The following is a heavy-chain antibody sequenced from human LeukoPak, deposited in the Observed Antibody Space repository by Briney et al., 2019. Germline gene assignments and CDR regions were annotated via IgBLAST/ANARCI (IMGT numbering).Heavy chain of an antibody. CDR1: GFTFSSYG. CDR2: ISYDGSNK. V-gene: IGHV3-30*18. CDR3: AKDLYYYDSSHRDAFDI. J-gene: IGHJ3*02. D-gene: IGHD3-22*01. Sequence: PGGSLRLSCAASGFTFSSYGMHWVRQAPGKGLEWVAVISYDGSNKYYADSVKGRFTISRDNSKNTLYLQMNSLRAEDTAVYYCAKDLYYYDSSHRDAFDIWGQGTMVTVSS.